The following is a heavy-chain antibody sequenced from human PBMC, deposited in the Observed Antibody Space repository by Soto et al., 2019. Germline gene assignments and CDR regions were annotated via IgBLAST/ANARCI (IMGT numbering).Heavy chain of an antibody. CDR1: GFTFTSSA. V-gene: IGHV1-58*01. J-gene: IGHJ4*01. D-gene: IGHD3-9*01. Sequence: SVKVPCKASGFTFTSSAVQWVRQARGQRLEWIGWIVVGSGNTNYAQKFQERVTITRDMSTSTAYMELSSLRSEDTAVYYCAAEKRTSYYDILTGYYIAPSFDYWGQ. CDR3: AAEKRTSYYDILTGYYIAPSFDY. CDR2: IVVGSGNT.